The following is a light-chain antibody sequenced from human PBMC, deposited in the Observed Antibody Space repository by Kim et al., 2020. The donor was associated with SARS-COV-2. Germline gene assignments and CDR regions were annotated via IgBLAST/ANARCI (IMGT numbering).Light chain of an antibody. CDR1: SSDVGSYNL. J-gene: IGLJ2*01. CDR2: EVN. CDR3: SSYAGTPTFVV. Sequence: QSALTQPASVSGSPGQSITISCTGTSSDVGSYNLVSWYQRHPGKAPKVMIYEVNKRPSGVSNRFSGSKSGNTASLTISGLQAEDGADYYCSSYAGTPTFVVFGGGTQLTVL. V-gene: IGLV2-23*02.